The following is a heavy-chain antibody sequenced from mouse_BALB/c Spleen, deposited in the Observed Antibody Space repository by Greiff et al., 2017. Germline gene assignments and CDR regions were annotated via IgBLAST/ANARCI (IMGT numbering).Heavy chain of an antibody. CDR1: GFTFSDYY. V-gene: IGHV5-4*02. Sequence: EVKVVGSGGGLVKPGGSLKLSCAASGFTFSDYYMYWVRQTPEKRLEWVATISDGGSYTYYPDSVKGRFTISRDNAKNNLYLQMSSLKSEDTAMYYCARDDYDGFAYWGQGTLVTVSA. CDR3: ARDDYDGFAY. CDR2: ISDGGSYT. J-gene: IGHJ3*01. D-gene: IGHD2-4*01.